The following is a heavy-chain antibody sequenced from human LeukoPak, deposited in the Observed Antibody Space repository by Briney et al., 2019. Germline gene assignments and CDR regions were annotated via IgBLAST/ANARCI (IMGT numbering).Heavy chain of an antibody. CDR2: IYHSGNT. CDR3: ARVPRSGYYYFDY. D-gene: IGHD3-3*01. V-gene: IGHV4-4*02. Sequence: SGTLSLTCAVSGGSINNNNWWSWVRQPPGKELEWIGEIYHSGNTNYNPSLKSRVSISIDKSKNQFSLNLSSVTAADTAMFYCARVPRSGYYYFDYWGQGTLVTVSS. J-gene: IGHJ4*02. CDR1: GGSINNNNW.